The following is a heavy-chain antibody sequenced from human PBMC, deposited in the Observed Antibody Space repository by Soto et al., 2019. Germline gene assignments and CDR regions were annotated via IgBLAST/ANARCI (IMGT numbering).Heavy chain of an antibody. J-gene: IGHJ6*03. Sequence: PSESLSLTFIVSGSSISSDYWSWIRQPPGKGLEWIGYIYYSGSTNYNPSLKSRVTISVDTSKNQFSLKLSSVTAADTAVYYCARVWRGGMDVWGKGTTVTVSS. CDR2: IYYSGST. CDR1: GSSISSDY. V-gene: IGHV4-59*01. D-gene: IGHD3-16*01. CDR3: ARVWRGGMDV.